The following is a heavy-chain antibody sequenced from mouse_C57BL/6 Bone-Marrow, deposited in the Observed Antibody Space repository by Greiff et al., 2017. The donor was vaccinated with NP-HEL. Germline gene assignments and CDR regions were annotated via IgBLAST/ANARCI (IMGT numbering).Heavy chain of an antibody. V-gene: IGHV1-22*01. Sequence: VQLKESGPELVKPGASVKMSCKASGYTFTDYNMHWVKQSHGKSLEWIGYINPNNGGTSYNQKFKGKATLTVNKSSSTAYMELRSLTSEDSAVYYCARRNWDGYFDVWGTGTTVTVSS. J-gene: IGHJ1*03. CDR1: GYTFTDYN. CDR2: INPNNGGT. CDR3: ARRNWDGYFDV. D-gene: IGHD4-1*01.